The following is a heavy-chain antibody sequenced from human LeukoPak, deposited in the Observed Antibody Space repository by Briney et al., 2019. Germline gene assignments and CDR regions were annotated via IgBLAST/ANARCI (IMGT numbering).Heavy chain of an antibody. CDR2: INSDGSST. CDR3: AKDLGGSGDFWSGYYDYYFYGMDV. Sequence: PGRSLRLSCAASGFTFSSYWMHWVRQAPGKGLVWVSRINSDGSSTSYADSVKGRFTISRDNAKNTLYLQMISLRAEDTAVYYCAKDLGGSGDFWSGYYDYYFYGMDVWGQGTTVTVSS. J-gene: IGHJ6*02. V-gene: IGHV3-74*01. CDR1: GFTFSSYW. D-gene: IGHD3-3*01.